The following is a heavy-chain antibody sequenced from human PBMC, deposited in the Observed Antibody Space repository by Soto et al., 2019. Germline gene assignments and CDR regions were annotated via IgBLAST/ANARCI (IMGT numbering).Heavy chain of an antibody. D-gene: IGHD6-13*01. CDR3: ARQQLLPFYYALDV. Sequence: LSLTCNVSGGSISGYYWSWTRQPPGKGLEYIGYIYYRGSTNYNPSLESRVTMSVDTSRNQFSLKVNSVTAADTAVYYCARQQLLPFYYALDVWGQGTTVTVSS. J-gene: IGHJ6*02. CDR2: IYYRGST. CDR1: GGSISGYY. V-gene: IGHV4-59*01.